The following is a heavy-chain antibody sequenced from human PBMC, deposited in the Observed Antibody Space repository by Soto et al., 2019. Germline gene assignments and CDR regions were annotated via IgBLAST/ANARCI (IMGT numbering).Heavy chain of an antibody. CDR1: GGSISSGRYS. CDR3: ARADGHYFDY. J-gene: IGHJ4*02. V-gene: IGHV4-30-2*01. CDR2: IYHSGST. Sequence: PSETLSLTCAVSGGSISSGRYSWSWIRQPPGKGLEWIGYIYHSGSTYYNPSLKSRVTISVDRSKNQFSLKLSSVTAADTAVYYCARADGHYFDYWGQGTLVTVS.